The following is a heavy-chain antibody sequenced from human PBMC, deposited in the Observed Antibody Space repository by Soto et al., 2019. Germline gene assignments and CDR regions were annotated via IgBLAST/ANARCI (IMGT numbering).Heavy chain of an antibody. J-gene: IGHJ4*02. CDR2: ISSSSSYI. V-gene: IGHV3-21*01. D-gene: IGHD2-2*02. CDR3: ERDRTYCGEGCYTPY. Sequence: EVQLVESGGGLVKPGGSLRLSCAASGFTFSSYSMNWVRQAPGKGLEWVSSISSSSSYIYYADSVKGRFPISRDKAKNSLYLLVNSLRAEDRGVDYCERDRTYCGEGCYTPYWGQGALVTVS. CDR1: GFTFSSYS.